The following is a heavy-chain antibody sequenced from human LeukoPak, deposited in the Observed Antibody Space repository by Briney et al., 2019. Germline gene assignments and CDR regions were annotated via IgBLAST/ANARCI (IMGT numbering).Heavy chain of an antibody. J-gene: IGHJ6*02. CDR1: GFTVSSNY. Sequence: GGSLRLSCAASGFTVSSNYMSWVRQAPGKGLEWVSVIYSGGGTYYADSVKGRFTISRDNSKNTLYLQMNSLRAEDMAVYYCARESSSGWYYYGMDVWGQGTTVTVSS. V-gene: IGHV3-53*01. CDR2: IYSGGGT. CDR3: ARESSSGWYYYGMDV. D-gene: IGHD6-19*01.